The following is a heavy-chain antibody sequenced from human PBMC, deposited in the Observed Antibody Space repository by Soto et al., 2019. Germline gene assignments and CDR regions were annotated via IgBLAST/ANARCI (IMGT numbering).Heavy chain of an antibody. Sequence: PGGSLRLSCAASGFTFSSYAMSWVRQAPGKGLEWVSAISGSGGSTYYADSVKGRFTISRDNSKNTLYLQMNSLRVEDTAVYYCAKDRTSSSGYYPLFGYWGQGTMVTVSS. CDR1: GFTFSSYA. V-gene: IGHV3-23*01. CDR3: AKDRTSSSGYYPLFGY. D-gene: IGHD3-22*01. CDR2: ISGSGGST. J-gene: IGHJ4*02.